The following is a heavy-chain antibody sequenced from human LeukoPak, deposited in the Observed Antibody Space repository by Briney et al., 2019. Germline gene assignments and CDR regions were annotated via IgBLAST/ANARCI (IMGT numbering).Heavy chain of an antibody. V-gene: IGHV3-49*03. Sequence: GGSLRLSCTASGFTFGDYAMSWFRQAPGKGLEWVGFIRSKACGGTTEYAASVKGRFTISRDDSKSIAYLQMNSLKTEDTAVYYCTREGQSSGSSPSGSDYWGQGTLVTVSS. CDR1: GFTFGDYA. CDR2: IRSKACGGTT. CDR3: TREGQSSGSSPSGSDY. D-gene: IGHD3-10*01. J-gene: IGHJ4*02.